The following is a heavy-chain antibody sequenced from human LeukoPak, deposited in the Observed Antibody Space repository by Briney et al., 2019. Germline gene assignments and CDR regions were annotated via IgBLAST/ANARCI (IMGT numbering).Heavy chain of an antibody. CDR1: GFTFSNYG. CDR3: AKVSTTVTNLIDAFDI. J-gene: IGHJ3*02. CDR2: IRGSGGST. Sequence: PGGSLRLSCTASGFTFSNYGMSWVRQAPGKGLEWVSAIRGSGGSTYYADSVKGRFTISRDNSKNTLYLQMNSLRAEDTAVYYCAKVSTTVTNLIDAFDIWGQGTMVTVSS. V-gene: IGHV3-23*01. D-gene: IGHD4-17*01.